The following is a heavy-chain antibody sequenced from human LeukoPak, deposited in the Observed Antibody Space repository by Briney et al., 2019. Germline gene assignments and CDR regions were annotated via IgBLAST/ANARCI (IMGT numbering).Heavy chain of an antibody. J-gene: IGHJ4*02. CDR2: ISYDGSNK. D-gene: IGHD6-19*01. Sequence: GRSLRLSCAASGFTFSSYGMHWVRQAPGKRLEWVAVISYDGSNKYYADSVKGRFTISRDNSKNTLYLQMNSLRAEDTAVYYCAKIEVEGSGWPGGDYWGQGTLVTVSS. CDR3: AKIEVEGSGWPGGDY. V-gene: IGHV3-30*18. CDR1: GFTFSSYG.